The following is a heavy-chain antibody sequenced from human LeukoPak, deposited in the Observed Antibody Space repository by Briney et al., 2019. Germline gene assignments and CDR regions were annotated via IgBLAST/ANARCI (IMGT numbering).Heavy chain of an antibody. CDR1: GYTFTSYY. Sequence: ASVKVSCEASGYTFTSYYMHWVRQAPGRGLEWMGIINPSGGSTSYAQKFQGRVTMTRDTSTSTVYMELSSLRSEDTAVYYCARDGVEYYYGMDVWGQGTTVTVSS. D-gene: IGHD2-15*01. CDR3: ARDGVEYYYGMDV. CDR2: INPSGGST. J-gene: IGHJ6*02. V-gene: IGHV1-46*01.